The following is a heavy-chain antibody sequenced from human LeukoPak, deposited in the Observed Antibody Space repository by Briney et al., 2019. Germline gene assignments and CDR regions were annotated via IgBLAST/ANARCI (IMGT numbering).Heavy chain of an antibody. V-gene: IGHV4-59*12. Sequence: PSETLSLTCTVSGGSISSYYWTWIRQAPGKGLEWLGYIYYTGSTTYNPSVKSRITISLDTSKNQFSLSLASVTAADTAVYYCARRQLLYFFDFWGRGTLVTVSS. J-gene: IGHJ4*02. CDR1: GGSISSYY. D-gene: IGHD1-1*01. CDR3: ARRQLLYFFDF. CDR2: IYYTGST.